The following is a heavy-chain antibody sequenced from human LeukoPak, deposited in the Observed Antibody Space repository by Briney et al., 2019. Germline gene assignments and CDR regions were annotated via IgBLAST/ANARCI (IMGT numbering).Heavy chain of an antibody. J-gene: IGHJ6*02. D-gene: IGHD3/OR15-3a*01. CDR1: GFTFSSYG. Sequence: GGSLRLSCAASGFTFSSYGTHWVRQAPGKGLEWVAVISYDGSNKYYADSVKGRFTISRDNSKNTLYLQMNSLRAEDTAVYYCAKDRDSYYYYGMDVWGQGTTVTVSS. V-gene: IGHV3-30*18. CDR3: AKDRDSYYYYGMDV. CDR2: ISYDGSNK.